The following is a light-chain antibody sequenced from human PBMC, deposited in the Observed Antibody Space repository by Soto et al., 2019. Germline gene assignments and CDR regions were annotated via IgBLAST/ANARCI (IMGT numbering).Light chain of an antibody. CDR2: GNN. J-gene: IGLJ3*02. V-gene: IGLV1-40*01. CDR3: QSYDSSLSGNFV. CDR1: SSNIGAGYE. Sequence: QAVVTQPPSVSGAPGQRVTISCTASSSNIGAGYEVHWYQQLPGTAPKVLIYGNNNRPSGVPDRFSGSKSGTSASLAITGLQADDEADYYCQSYDSSLSGNFVFGGGTKLTVL.